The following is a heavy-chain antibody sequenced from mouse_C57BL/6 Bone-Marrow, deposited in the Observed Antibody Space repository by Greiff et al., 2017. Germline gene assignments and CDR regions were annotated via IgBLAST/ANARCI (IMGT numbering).Heavy chain of an antibody. V-gene: IGHV1-7*01. Sequence: QVQLQHPFSSLSKPFSSVKLSCKASGYTFTSYWMHWVKQRPGQGLEWIGYINPSSGYTKYNQKFKDKATLTADKSSSTAYMQLSSLTYEDSAVYYCARSYYYGSSHDYYAMDYWGQGTSVTVSS. CDR2: INPSSGYT. CDR3: ARSYYYGSSHDYYAMDY. D-gene: IGHD1-1*01. J-gene: IGHJ4*01. CDR1: GYTFTSYW.